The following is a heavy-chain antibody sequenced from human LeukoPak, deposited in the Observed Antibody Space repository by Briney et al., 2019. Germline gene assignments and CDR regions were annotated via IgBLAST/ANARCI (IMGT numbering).Heavy chain of an antibody. CDR1: GGSISSYY. Sequence: SEALSLTCTVSGGSISSYYWSWIRQPPGKGLEWIGYMYYSGTINYNPSLKSRVTISVDTSKNQFSLKLSSVTAADTAMYYCARAWATDYFDYWGQGTLVTVSS. CDR2: MYYSGTI. V-gene: IGHV4-59*01. CDR3: ARAWATDYFDY. J-gene: IGHJ4*02.